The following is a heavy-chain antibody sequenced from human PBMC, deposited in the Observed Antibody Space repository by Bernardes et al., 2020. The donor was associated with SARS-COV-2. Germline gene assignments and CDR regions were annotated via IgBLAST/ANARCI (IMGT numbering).Heavy chain of an antibody. D-gene: IGHD3-22*01. J-gene: IGHJ6*02. CDR2: NYPGDSEN. Sequence: GAALKISCGGSGYTFTTYWIAWVHQMPGKGLEWMGMNYPGDSENRYSPSFQGQVTISADKYITTADLQWSRLKASDTAMYFCGRHSKSGYNAYYYSGMDVWGQGNTVTGSS. V-gene: IGHV5-51*07. CDR3: GRHSKSGYNAYYYSGMDV. CDR1: GYTFTTYW.